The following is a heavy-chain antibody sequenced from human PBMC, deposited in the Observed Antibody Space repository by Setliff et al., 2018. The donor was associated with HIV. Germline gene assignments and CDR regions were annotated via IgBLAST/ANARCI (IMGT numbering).Heavy chain of an antibody. CDR3: ARLRGLTIFGEPEGPFDY. CDR1: GYTFTSYG. J-gene: IGHJ4*02. CDR2: ISAYNGNT. Sequence: ASVKVSCKASGYTFTSYGISWVRQAPGQGLEWMGWISAYNGNTNYAQKLQGRVTMTTDTSTSTAYMELRSPRSDDTAVYYCARLRGLTIFGEPEGPFDYWGQGTLVTVSS. D-gene: IGHD3-3*01. V-gene: IGHV1-18*01.